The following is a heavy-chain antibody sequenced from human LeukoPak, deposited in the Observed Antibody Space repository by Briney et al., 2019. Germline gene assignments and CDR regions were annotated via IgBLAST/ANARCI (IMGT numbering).Heavy chain of an antibody. Sequence: GESLKISCQGSGYSFTSYWIGWVRQMPGKGLEWMGIIYPGDSDTRYSPSFQGQVTISADKSISTAYLQWSSLKASDTAMYYCASTSSGYYVNFQHWGQGTLVTVSS. D-gene: IGHD3-22*01. V-gene: IGHV5-51*01. J-gene: IGHJ1*01. CDR1: GYSFTSYW. CDR2: IYPGDSDT. CDR3: ASTSSGYYVNFQH.